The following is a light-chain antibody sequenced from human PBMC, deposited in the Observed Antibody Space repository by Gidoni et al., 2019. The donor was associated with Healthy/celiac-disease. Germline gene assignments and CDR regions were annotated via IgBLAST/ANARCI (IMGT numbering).Light chain of an antibody. CDR1: QSVSSY. V-gene: IGKV3-11*01. CDR2: DAS. Sequence: EIVFTHSPATLSLSPGERATLSCRASQSVSSYLAWYQQKPGQAPRLLIYDASNRATGIPARFRGSGSGTDFTLTISSIEPEDFAVYYCQQRSNWQGLTFGGGTKVEIK. J-gene: IGKJ4*01. CDR3: QQRSNWQGLT.